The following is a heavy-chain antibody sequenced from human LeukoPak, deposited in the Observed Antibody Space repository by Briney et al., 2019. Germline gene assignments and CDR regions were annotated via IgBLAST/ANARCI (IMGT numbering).Heavy chain of an antibody. D-gene: IGHD3-10*01. CDR1: GGSISSSSYS. J-gene: IGHJ4*02. CDR3: ASMVRGTYYFDY. V-gene: IGHV4-39*01. Sequence: PSETLSLTCTVSGGSISSSSYSWGWIRQPPGKGLEWIGSIYYSGSTYYNPSLKSRVTISVDTSKNQFSLKLSSVTAADTAVYYCASMVRGTYYFDYWGQGTLVTVSS. CDR2: IYYSGST.